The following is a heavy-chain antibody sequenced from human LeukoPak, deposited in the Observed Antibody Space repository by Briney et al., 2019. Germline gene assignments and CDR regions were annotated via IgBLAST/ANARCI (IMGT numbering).Heavy chain of an antibody. CDR2: IIPIFGTA. D-gene: IGHD5-18*01. CDR1: GYTFTSYY. J-gene: IGHJ4*02. CDR3: ARSRGYSYGPDY. V-gene: IGHV1-69*06. Sequence: SVKVSCKASGYTFTSYYMHWVRQAPGQGLEWMGGIIPIFGTANYAQKFQGRVTITADKSTSTAYMELSSLRSEDTAVYYCARSRGYSYGPDYWGQGTLVTVSS.